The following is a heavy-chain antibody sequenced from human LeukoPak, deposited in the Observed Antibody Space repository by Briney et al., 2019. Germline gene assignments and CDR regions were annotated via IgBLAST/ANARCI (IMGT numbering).Heavy chain of an antibody. CDR3: AKPPNMALDYYYYMDV. D-gene: IGHD2/OR15-2a*01. Sequence: KCGGSLRLSCAASGFTFSSYSMNWVRQAPGKGLEWVSSISSSSSYIYYADSVKGRFTISRDNAKNSLYLQMNSLRAEDTAVYYCAKPPNMALDYYYYMDVWGKGTTVTVSS. J-gene: IGHJ6*03. CDR2: ISSSSSYI. V-gene: IGHV3-21*01. CDR1: GFTFSSYS.